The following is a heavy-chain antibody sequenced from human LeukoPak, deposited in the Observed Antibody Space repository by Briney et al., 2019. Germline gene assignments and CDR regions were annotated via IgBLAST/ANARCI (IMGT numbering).Heavy chain of an antibody. CDR1: GFTFSSYS. CDR2: ISSSSSYI. Sequence: PGGSLRLSCAASGFTFSSYSMNWVRQAPGKGLEWVSSISSSSSYIYYADSVKGRFTISRDNAKNSLYLQMNSLRAEDTAVYYYARGSYSNRGYYYYYYMDVWGKGTTVTVSS. CDR3: ARGSYSNRGYYYYYYMDV. D-gene: IGHD4-11*01. J-gene: IGHJ6*03. V-gene: IGHV3-21*01.